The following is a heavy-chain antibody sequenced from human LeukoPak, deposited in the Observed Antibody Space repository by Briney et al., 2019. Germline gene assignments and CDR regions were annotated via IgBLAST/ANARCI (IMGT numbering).Heavy chain of an antibody. CDR2: ISADYGDT. CDR1: GYTFTRNG. J-gene: IGHJ6*03. D-gene: IGHD3-10*01. CDR3: AREYGSEYMDV. V-gene: IGHV1-18*01. Sequence: ASVKVSCKTSGYTFTRNGISWVRQAPGQGLEWMGWISADYGDTVFAQKFQDRLTLTIDTTTSTAYMELRSLRSDDTAVYYCAREYGSEYMDVWGKGTTVTISS.